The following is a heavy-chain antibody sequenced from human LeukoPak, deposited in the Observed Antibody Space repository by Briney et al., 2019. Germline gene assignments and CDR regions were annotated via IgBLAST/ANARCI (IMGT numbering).Heavy chain of an antibody. CDR1: GFTFNNYG. Sequence: PGGSLRLSCAASGFTFNNYGMNWVRQAPGKGLEWVSSITGSGGFEYYADSLKGRFTISRDNAKNSLYLQMNSLRAEDTAIYYCARDRGRYCSGGSCHSEPGYWGQGTLVTVSS. D-gene: IGHD2-15*01. CDR2: ITGSGGFE. J-gene: IGHJ4*02. CDR3: ARDRGRYCSGGSCHSEPGY. V-gene: IGHV3-21*01.